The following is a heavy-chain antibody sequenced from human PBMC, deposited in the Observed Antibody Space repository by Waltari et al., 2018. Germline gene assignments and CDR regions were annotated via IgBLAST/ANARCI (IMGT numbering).Heavy chain of an antibody. CDR3: ARGGGGDWEWFDP. CDR1: GGSIISYY. V-gene: IGHV4-59*01. D-gene: IGHD2-21*02. Sequence: QVQLQESGPRLVKPSETLSLICTVSGGSIISYYWSWIRQPPGKGLDWIGYIYYTGSTNFNPSLKSRVTMSVDTSKNQFSLKLSSVTAADTAVYYCARGGGGDWEWFDPWGQGTLVTVSS. J-gene: IGHJ5*02. CDR2: IYYTGST.